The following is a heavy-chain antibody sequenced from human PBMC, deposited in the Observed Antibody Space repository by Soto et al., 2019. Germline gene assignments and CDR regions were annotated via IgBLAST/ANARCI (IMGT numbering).Heavy chain of an antibody. CDR2: INPIFPTT. CDR3: ARDIWNPI. CDR1: GDMFNNYA. J-gene: IGHJ4*02. D-gene: IGHD1-1*01. Sequence: SVKVSCKASGDMFNNYAINWARQAPGQGLEWMGTINPIFPTTKYAPKFQGRVTISADKSTSTAYMELSSLRSEDTAVYYCARDIWNPIWGQGTLVTVSS. V-gene: IGHV1-69*06.